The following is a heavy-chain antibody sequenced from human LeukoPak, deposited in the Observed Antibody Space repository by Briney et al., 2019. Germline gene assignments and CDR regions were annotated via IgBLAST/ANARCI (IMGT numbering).Heavy chain of an antibody. D-gene: IGHD3-22*01. CDR1: GFTFSSYA. CDR2: ISGSGGST. CDR3: ARDANYYDSSGYADYYGMDV. Sequence: PGGSLRLSCAASGFTFSSYAMSWVRQAPGKGLEWVSAISGSGGSTYYADSVKGRFTISRDNAKNSLYLQMNSLRAEDTAVYYCARDANYYDSSGYADYYGMDVWGQGTTVTVSS. V-gene: IGHV3-23*01. J-gene: IGHJ6*02.